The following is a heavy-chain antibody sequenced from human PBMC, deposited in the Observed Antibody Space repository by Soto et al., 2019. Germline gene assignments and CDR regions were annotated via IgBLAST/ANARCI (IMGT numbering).Heavy chain of an antibody. J-gene: IGHJ4*02. D-gene: IGHD3-22*01. CDR3: AKATMTLVVIRLDS. CDR1: GFTFSNYA. Sequence: GSLRLSCAASGFTFSNYAMNWVRQAPGKGLEWVSTISGRGGSTYYADSVKGRFTISRDNSKNILYLQMNSLRAEDTAVYYCAKATMTLVVIRLDSWGQGTLVTVSS. V-gene: IGHV3-23*01. CDR2: ISGRGGST.